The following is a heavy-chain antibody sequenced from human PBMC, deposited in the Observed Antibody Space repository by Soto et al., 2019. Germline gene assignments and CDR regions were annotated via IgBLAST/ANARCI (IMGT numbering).Heavy chain of an antibody. CDR3: ARVFVPIVATIDAFDI. CDR1: GFTFSSYS. Sequence: WGSLRLSCAASGFTFSSYSMNWVRQAPGKGLEWVSYISSSSSTIYYADSVKGRFTISRDNAKNSLYLQMNSLRAEDTAVYYCARVFVPIVATIDAFDIWGQGTMVTVSS. D-gene: IGHD5-12*01. V-gene: IGHV3-48*01. J-gene: IGHJ3*02. CDR2: ISSSSSTI.